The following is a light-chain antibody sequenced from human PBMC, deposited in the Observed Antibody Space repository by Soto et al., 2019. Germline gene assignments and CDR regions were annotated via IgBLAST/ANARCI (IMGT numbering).Light chain of an antibody. CDR1: QSVNSTY. V-gene: IGKV3-20*01. J-gene: IGKJ3*01. CDR3: QQYDIVPTT. CDR2: GAA. Sequence: EIVLTQSPGTLSSSPGERATLSCRASQSVNSTYLAWYQHKRGQAPRLLIYGAANRATGIPERVSGRGSGTDFTLTISRLEPEDFTVYYCQQYDIVPTTFGHGTKVDIK.